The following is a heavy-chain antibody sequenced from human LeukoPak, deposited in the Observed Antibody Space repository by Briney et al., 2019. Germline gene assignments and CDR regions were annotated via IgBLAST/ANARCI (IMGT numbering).Heavy chain of an antibody. CDR2: ISSSSSYI. CDR1: GFTFSSCS. Sequence: PGGSLRLSCAASGFTFSSCSMNWVRQAPGKGLEWDSSISSSSSYIYYADSVKGRFTISRDNAKNSLYLQMNSLRAEDTAVYYCARDKNYDSSPPYFDYWGQGTLVTVSS. J-gene: IGHJ4*02. D-gene: IGHD3-22*01. V-gene: IGHV3-21*01. CDR3: ARDKNYDSSPPYFDY.